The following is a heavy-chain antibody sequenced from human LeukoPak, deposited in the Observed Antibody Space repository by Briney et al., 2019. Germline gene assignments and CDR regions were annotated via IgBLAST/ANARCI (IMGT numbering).Heavy chain of an antibody. CDR2: IYHSGST. Sequence: SETLSLTCTVSGYSISSGYYWGWIRQPPGKGLEWIGSIYHSGSTYYNPSLKSRVTISVDTSKNQFSLKLSSVTAADTAVYYCAGYLRITMIVVVITDAFDIWGQGTMVTVSS. V-gene: IGHV4-38-2*02. CDR3: AGYLRITMIVVVITDAFDI. D-gene: IGHD3-22*01. J-gene: IGHJ3*02. CDR1: GYSISSGYY.